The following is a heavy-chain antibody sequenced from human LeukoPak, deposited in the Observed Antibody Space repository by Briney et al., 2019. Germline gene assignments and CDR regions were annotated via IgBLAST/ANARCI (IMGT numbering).Heavy chain of an antibody. V-gene: IGHV1-69*01. CDR1: GGTFSSYA. J-gene: IGHJ2*01. Sequence: GASVKVSCKASGGTFSSYAISWVRQAPGQGLEWMGGIIRIFGTANYEQKFQGRVTTTADDTTSTAYMVQSSMRSEDAAVYYCAREDSSSWYWYFDLWGRGTLVTVSS. D-gene: IGHD6-13*01. CDR3: AREDSSSWYWYFDL. CDR2: IIRIFGTA.